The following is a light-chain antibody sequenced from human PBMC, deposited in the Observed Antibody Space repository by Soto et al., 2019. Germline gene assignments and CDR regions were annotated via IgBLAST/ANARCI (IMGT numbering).Light chain of an antibody. CDR3: GSITRSSTSV. V-gene: IGLV2-14*01. CDR2: DVT. CDR1: SSDVGGFEY. Sequence: QSVLSQPASVSGSPGQSITISCTGTSSDVGGFEYVSWYQHQPGKAPKLIIYDVTKRPSGVSNRFSGSKSGNTASLPISGIQAEDEGDYYCGSITRSSTSVFGTGTKGTVL. J-gene: IGLJ1*01.